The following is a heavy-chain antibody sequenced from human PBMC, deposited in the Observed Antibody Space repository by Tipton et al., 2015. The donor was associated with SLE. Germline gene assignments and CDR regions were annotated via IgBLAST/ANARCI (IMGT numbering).Heavy chain of an antibody. CDR3: AQRQGP. CDR1: GGSISSYY. V-gene: IGHV4-59*01. Sequence: TLSLTCTVSGGSISSYYWSWIRQPPGKGLEWIGYIYYTGSTNYNPSLKSRVTISVDTSKNQFSLKMRSVTAADTAVYYCAQRQGPWGQGTLVTGSS. D-gene: IGHD6-25*01. CDR2: IYYTGST. J-gene: IGHJ5*02.